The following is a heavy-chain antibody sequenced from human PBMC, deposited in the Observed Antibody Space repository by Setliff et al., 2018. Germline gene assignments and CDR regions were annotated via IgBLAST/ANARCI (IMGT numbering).Heavy chain of an antibody. J-gene: IGHJ3*02. CDR1: GGSFSTYY. CDR3: ATMVAREHAFDI. D-gene: IGHD3-10*01. Sequence: SETLSLTCAVYGGSFSTYYWIWIRQSPGKGLEWIGAVYFSGGTYYNPSLKSRLTISVDTSRSHFSLRLNSLSAADTAVYYCATMVAREHAFDIWGRGTMVTVSS. V-gene: IGHV4-34*01. CDR2: VYFSGGT.